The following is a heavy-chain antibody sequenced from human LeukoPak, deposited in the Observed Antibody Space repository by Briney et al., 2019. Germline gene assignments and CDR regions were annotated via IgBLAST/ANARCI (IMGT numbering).Heavy chain of an antibody. Sequence: ASVKVSCKASGYTFTSYYMHWVRQAPGQGLEWMGIINPSGGSTSYAQKFQGRVTMTRDMSTSTVYMELSSLRSEDTAVYYCARDRYYYDSSGYDPYFDYWGQGTLVTVSS. D-gene: IGHD3-22*01. CDR1: GYTFTSYY. J-gene: IGHJ4*02. CDR3: ARDRYYYDSSGYDPYFDY. CDR2: INPSGGST. V-gene: IGHV1-46*01.